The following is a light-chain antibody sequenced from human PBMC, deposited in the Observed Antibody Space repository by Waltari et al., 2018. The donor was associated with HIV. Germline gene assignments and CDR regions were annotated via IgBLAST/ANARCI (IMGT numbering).Light chain of an antibody. CDR2: GAS. V-gene: IGKV3-20*01. J-gene: IGKJ3*01. CDR3: QQYGSSPFT. CDR1: QSVTGGY. Sequence: EIVLTQSPGTLSLSPGERVTLSCRASQSVTGGYCAWSQQKPGQAPRLLIYGASRRATGIPDRCSGSGYGTDFTLTISRLEPEDFAVYYCQQYGSSPFTFGPGTKVDIK.